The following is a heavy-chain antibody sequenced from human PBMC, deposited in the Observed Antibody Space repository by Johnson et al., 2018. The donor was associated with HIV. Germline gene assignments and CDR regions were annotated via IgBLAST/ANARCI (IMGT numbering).Heavy chain of an antibody. D-gene: IGHD6-19*01. J-gene: IGHJ3*02. CDR3: AKGSGWYSAFDI. V-gene: IGHV3-9*01. CDR1: GFTFDDYA. CDR2: ISWNSGRL. Sequence: VQLVESGGGLVQPGRSLRLSCAASGFTFDDYAMHWVRQAPGKGLEWVSGISWNSGRLDYADSVKGRLTISRDNSKNTLFLQMNSLRAEDTAVYYCAKGSGWYSAFDIWGQGTMVTVSS.